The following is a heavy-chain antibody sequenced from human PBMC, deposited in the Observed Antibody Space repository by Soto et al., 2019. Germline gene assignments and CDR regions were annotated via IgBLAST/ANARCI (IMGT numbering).Heavy chain of an antibody. J-gene: IGHJ6*02. D-gene: IGHD6-13*01. CDR2: ISYDGSNK. Sequence: PGGSLRLSCAASGFTFSSYAMHWVRQAPGKGLEWVAVISYDGSNKYYADSVKGRFTISRDNSKNTLYLQMNSLRAEDTAVYYCARGGSPFTMYYGMDVWGQGTTVTVS. V-gene: IGHV3-30-3*01. CDR1: GFTFSSYA. CDR3: ARGGSPFTMYYGMDV.